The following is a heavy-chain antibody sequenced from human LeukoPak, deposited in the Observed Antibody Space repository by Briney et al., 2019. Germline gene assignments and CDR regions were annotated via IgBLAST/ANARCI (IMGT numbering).Heavy chain of an antibody. Sequence: ASVKVSCKASGYSFTGYYYHWVRQLPGQGFEWMGWLNPSTGGTKYAQKFQDRGTMTRDTSISTAYMDLNSLRADDTAVYYCAKIVDGSGWSPFEYWGQGTLVTVSA. D-gene: IGHD6-19*01. CDR3: AKIVDGSGWSPFEY. CDR2: LNPSTGGT. V-gene: IGHV1-2*02. J-gene: IGHJ4*02. CDR1: GYSFTGYY.